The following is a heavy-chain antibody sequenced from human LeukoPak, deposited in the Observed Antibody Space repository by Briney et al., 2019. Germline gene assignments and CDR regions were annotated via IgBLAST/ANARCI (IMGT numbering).Heavy chain of an antibody. D-gene: IGHD3-3*01. V-gene: IGHV1-24*01. CDR3: ARGGRFLEWFSPQVYYMDV. J-gene: IGHJ6*03. CDR1: GYTLTELS. Sequence: ASVKVSCKVSGYTLTELSMHWVRQAPGKGLEWMGGFDPEDGETIYAQKFQGRVTMTEDTSTDTAYMELSSLRSEDTAVYYCARGGRFLEWFSPQVYYMDVWGKGTTVTVSS. CDR2: FDPEDGET.